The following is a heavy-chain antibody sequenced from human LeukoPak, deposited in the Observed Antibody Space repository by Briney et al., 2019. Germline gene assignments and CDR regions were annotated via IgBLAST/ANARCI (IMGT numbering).Heavy chain of an antibody. V-gene: IGHV3-30-3*01. D-gene: IGHD3-22*01. Sequence: PGGSLRLSCAASGFTFSSYAMHWVRQAPGKGLEWVAVISYDGSNKYYADSVKGRFTISRDNSKNTLYLQMNSLRAEDTAVYYCARGGTYYYDSSGYYLGDYWGQGTLVTVSS. J-gene: IGHJ4*02. CDR3: ARGGTYYYDSSGYYLGDY. CDR1: GFTFSSYA. CDR2: ISYDGSNK.